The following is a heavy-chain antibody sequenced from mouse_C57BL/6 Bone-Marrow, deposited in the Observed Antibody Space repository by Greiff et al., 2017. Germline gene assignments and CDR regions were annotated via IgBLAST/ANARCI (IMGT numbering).Heavy chain of an antibody. Sequence: QVQLQQPGAELVKPGASVKLSCKASGYTFTSYWMQWVKQRPGQGLEWIGEIDPSGSYTYYNHKFKGKATLTVDTSSSTAYMQLSSLTSEDSAVYYGARQLRPYYDAMDYWGQGTSVTVSS. CDR1: GYTFTSYW. V-gene: IGHV1-50*01. CDR3: ARQLRPYYDAMDY. D-gene: IGHD3-2*02. CDR2: IDPSGSYT. J-gene: IGHJ4*01.